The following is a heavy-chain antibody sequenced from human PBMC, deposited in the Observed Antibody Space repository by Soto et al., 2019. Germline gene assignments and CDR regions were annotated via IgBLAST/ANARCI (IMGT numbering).Heavy chain of an antibody. Sequence: SETLSLTCAVSGGSISSYYWSWIRQPPGKGLEWIGYAYYTGTTSYNPSLKSRVTISVDKSRNQFSLKLSSVTAADTAVYYCARGPNYDFWSGYFRGWGQGTLVTVSS. CDR1: GGSISSYY. V-gene: IGHV4-59*13. CDR2: AYYTGTT. CDR3: ARGPNYDFWSGYFRG. D-gene: IGHD3-3*01. J-gene: IGHJ4*02.